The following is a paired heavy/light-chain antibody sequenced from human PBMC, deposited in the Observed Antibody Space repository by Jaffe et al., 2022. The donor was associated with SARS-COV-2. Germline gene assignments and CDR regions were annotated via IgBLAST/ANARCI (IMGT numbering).Light chain of an antibody. Sequence: QSVLTQPPSVSAAPGQRVTISCSGSSSNIGDHYVSWYQHVPGTAPKLLIYDNNERPSGIPDRFSGSKSGTSATLGITGLQTGDEADYYCASWDVSLTDVVFGGGTKLTVL. J-gene: IGLJ2*01. V-gene: IGLV1-51*01. CDR2: DNN. CDR3: ASWDVSLTDVV. CDR1: SSNIGDHY.
Heavy chain of an antibody. CDR1: GFSISTYY. V-gene: IGHV3-53*01. D-gene: IGHD1-1*01. Sequence: VQLVQSGGGLIQPGGSLRLSCAASGFSISTYYMNWVRQAPGEGLQWVATIPDSGPTNYADSVKGRFTISRDTSKNTLYLQMDSLRAEDTALYYCAKDLHWYGMDVWGQGTTVTVSS. CDR3: AKDLHWYGMDV. CDR2: IPDSGPT. J-gene: IGHJ6*02.